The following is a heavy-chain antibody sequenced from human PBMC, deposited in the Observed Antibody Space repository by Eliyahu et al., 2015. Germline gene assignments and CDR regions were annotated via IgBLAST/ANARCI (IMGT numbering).Heavy chain of an antibody. V-gene: IGHV4-4*07. Sequence: QVQLQESGPGLVKSSETLSLTCTVSGGPISRYYWSWIRQPAGKGLEWIWRIYRSGVTKYNPSLESRVTMSVDTSKKQFSLKLISVTAADTAVYYCARDRTGSSIGEDFDYWGQGALVTVSS. CDR2: IYRSGVT. CDR1: GGPISRYY. J-gene: IGHJ4*02. CDR3: ARDRTGSSIGEDFDY. D-gene: IGHD3-10*01.